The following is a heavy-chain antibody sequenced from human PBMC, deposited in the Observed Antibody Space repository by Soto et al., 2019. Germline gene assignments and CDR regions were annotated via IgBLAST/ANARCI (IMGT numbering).Heavy chain of an antibody. V-gene: IGHV3-23*01. CDR2: ISGSGGST. J-gene: IGHJ6*03. CDR1: GFTFSSYA. Sequence: PGGALRLSFAASGFTFSSYAMSWVRQAPGKGLEWVSAISGSGGSTYYADSVKGRFTISRDNSKNTLYLQMNSLRAEDTAVYYCAKVGCSSTSCYADPLGGYYYYYMDVWGKGTTVTVSS. CDR3: AKVGCSSTSCYADPLGGYYYYYMDV. D-gene: IGHD2-2*01.